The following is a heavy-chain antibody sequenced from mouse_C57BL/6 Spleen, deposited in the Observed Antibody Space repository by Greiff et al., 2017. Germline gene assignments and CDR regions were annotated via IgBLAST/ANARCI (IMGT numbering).Heavy chain of an antibody. J-gene: IGHJ4*01. V-gene: IGHV3-6*01. CDR1: GYSITSGYY. Sequence: EVKLMESGPGLVKPSQSLSLTCSVTGYSITSGYYWNWIRQFPGNKLEWMGYISYDGSNNYNPSLKNRISITRDTSKNQFFLKLNSVTTEDTATYYCAREGERGAMDYWGQGTSVTVSS. CDR3: AREGERGAMDY. CDR2: ISYDGSN.